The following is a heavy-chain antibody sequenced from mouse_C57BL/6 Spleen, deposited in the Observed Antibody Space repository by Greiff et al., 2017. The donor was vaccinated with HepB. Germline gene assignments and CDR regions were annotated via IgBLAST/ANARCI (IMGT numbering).Heavy chain of an antibody. D-gene: IGHD2-2*01. J-gene: IGHJ2*01. CDR3: ARRPYGSSSFDY. CDR2: ISSGGSYT. Sequence: EVQLQESGGDLVKPGGSLKLSCAASGFTFSSYGMSWVRQTPDKRLEWVATISSGGSYTYYPDSVKGRFTISRDNAKNTLYLQMSSLKSEDTAMYYCARRPYGSSSFDYWGQGTTLTVSS. CDR1: GFTFSSYG. V-gene: IGHV5-6*01.